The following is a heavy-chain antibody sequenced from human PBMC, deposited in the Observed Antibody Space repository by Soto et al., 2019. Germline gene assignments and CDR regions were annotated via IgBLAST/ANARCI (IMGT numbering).Heavy chain of an antibody. CDR2: INHSGST. D-gene: IGHD6-19*01. CDR3: ARTRYSSGWFY. J-gene: IGHJ4*02. Sequence: QVQLQQWGAGLLKPSETLSLTCAVYGGSFSGYYWSWIRQPPGKGLEWIGEINHSGSTNYNPSLKRRVTIPVATSKNQFSLKLSSVTAADTAVYYCARTRYSSGWFYWGQGTLVTVSS. CDR1: GGSFSGYY. V-gene: IGHV4-34*01.